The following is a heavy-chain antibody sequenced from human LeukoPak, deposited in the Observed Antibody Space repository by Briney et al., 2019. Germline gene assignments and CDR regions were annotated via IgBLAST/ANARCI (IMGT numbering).Heavy chain of an antibody. V-gene: IGHV3-21*01. CDR3: ARDATSIVVVARRAFDI. D-gene: IGHD2-15*01. J-gene: IGHJ3*02. CDR2: ISSSSSYI. Sequence: GGSLRLSRAASGFTFSSYSMNWVRQAPGKGLEWVSSISSSSSYIYYADSVKGRFTISRDNAKNSLYLQMNSLRAEDTAVYYCARDATSIVVVARRAFDIWGQGTMVTVSS. CDR1: GFTFSSYS.